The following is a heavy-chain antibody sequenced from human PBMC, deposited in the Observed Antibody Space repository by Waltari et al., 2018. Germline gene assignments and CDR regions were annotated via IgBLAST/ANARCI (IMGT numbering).Heavy chain of an antibody. Sequence: QVQLVESGGGVVQPGRSLRLSCAASGFPFRSSAMPWVRQAPGKGLEWVAVISYDGSNKYYADSVKGRFTISRDNSKNTLYLQMNSLRAEDTAVYYCARDSRPYGMDVWGQGTTVTVSS. V-gene: IGHV3-30-3*01. CDR3: ARDSRPYGMDV. CDR1: GFPFRSSA. J-gene: IGHJ6*02. CDR2: ISYDGSNK. D-gene: IGHD6-13*01.